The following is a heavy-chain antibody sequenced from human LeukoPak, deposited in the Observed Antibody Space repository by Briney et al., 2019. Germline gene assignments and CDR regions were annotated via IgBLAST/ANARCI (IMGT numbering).Heavy chain of an antibody. CDR1: GFTFSSYA. CDR3: ARDPRDGYNSGAFDI. V-gene: IGHV3-30-3*01. CDR2: ISYDGSNK. D-gene: IGHD5-24*01. J-gene: IGHJ3*02. Sequence: GGSLRLSCAASGFTFSSYAMHWVRQAPGKGLEWVAVISYDGSNKYYADSVKGRFTISRDNSKNTLYLQMNSLRAEDTAVYYCARDPRDGYNSGAFDIWGQGTMVTVSS.